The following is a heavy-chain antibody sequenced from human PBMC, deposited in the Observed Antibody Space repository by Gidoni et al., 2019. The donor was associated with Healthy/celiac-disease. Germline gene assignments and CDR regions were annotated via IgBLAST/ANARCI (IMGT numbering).Heavy chain of an antibody. CDR2: IYYSGST. CDR3: ARRSNWNQNWFDP. V-gene: IGHV4-39*01. Sequence: LQLQESGPGLVKPSETLSLPCPVSGGSISSSSYYWGWIRQPPGKGREWIGSIYYSGSTYYNPSLKSRVTISVDTSKNQFSLKLSSVTAADTAVYYCARRSNWNQNWFDPWGQGTLVTVSS. D-gene: IGHD1-20*01. CDR1: GGSISSSSYY. J-gene: IGHJ5*02.